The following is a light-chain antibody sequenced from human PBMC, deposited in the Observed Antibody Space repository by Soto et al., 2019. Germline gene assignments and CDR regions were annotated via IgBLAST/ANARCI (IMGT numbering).Light chain of an antibody. CDR2: EVT. J-gene: IGLJ3*02. CDR3: SSYAASNNFYFV. CDR1: SSDVGGYNY. Sequence: QSALTQPPSASGSPGQSGTISCTGTSSDVGGYNYVSWYQQYPGSAPKLMIYEVTKRPSVVPDRFSGSKSGNTASLTVSGLQAEDEADYYCSSYAASNNFYFVFGGGTKLTVL. V-gene: IGLV2-8*01.